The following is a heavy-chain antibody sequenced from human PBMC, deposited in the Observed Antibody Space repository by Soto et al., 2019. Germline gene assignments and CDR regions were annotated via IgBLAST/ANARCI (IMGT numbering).Heavy chain of an antibody. J-gene: IGHJ6*03. CDR1: GYTFTTYD. V-gene: IGHV1-8*01. CDR2: MNPKSGDT. D-gene: IGHD7-27*01. CDR3: ARSPPLGYYFYYYLDF. Sequence: ASVKVSCKASGYTFTTYDINWVRQAPGQGPEWMGWMNPKSGDTAYAQRFQGRVTMTRDTSMSTAYMELSNLRSGDTAVYYCARSPPLGYYFYYYLDFWGKGTTVTVSS.